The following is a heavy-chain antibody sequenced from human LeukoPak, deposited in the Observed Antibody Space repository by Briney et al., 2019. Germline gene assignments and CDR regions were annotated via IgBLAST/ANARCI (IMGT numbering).Heavy chain of an antibody. J-gene: IGHJ6*03. CDR1: GGSISSGDYY. CDR2: IYYSGST. Sequence: SQTLSLTCTVSGGSISSGDYYWSWIRQPPGKGLEWIGYIYYSGSTYYNPSLKSRVTISVDTSKNQFSLKLSSVTAADTAVYYCARGIRVAGKSFYYYYYYMDVWGKGTTVTVSS. V-gene: IGHV4-30-4*08. CDR3: ARGIRVAGKSFYYYYYYMDV. D-gene: IGHD6-19*01.